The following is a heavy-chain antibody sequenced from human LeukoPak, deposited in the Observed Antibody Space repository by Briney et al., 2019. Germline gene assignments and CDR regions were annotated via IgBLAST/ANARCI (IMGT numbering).Heavy chain of an antibody. V-gene: IGHV4-39*01. D-gene: IGHD3-16*02. CDR2: IYYIGST. J-gene: IGHJ6*03. CDR3: ARHIGGRYYYYYMDV. Sequence: SETLSLTCTVSGGSISSSSYYWGWIRQPPGKGLEWIGNIYYIGSTYYNPSLKSRVTISVDTSKNQFYLKLSSVTAADTAVYYCARHIGGRYYYYYMDVWGKGTTVTISS. CDR1: GGSISSSSYY.